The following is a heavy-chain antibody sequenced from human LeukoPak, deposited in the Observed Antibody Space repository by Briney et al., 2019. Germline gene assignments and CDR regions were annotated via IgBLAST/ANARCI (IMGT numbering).Heavy chain of an antibody. CDR1: GFTFSGSV. J-gene: IGHJ5*02. D-gene: IGHD1-26*01. V-gene: IGHV3-73*01. CDR3: TRDSGTYNWFDP. Sequence: SGGSLRLSCAASGFTFSGSVIHWVRQSSGKGLEWVGQIDKKDKGYATATAYAASVKGRFTISRDDSTNTAYLQMKSLKTEDTALYYCTRDSGTYNWFDPWGQGTLVTVSS. CDR2: IDKKDKGYATAT.